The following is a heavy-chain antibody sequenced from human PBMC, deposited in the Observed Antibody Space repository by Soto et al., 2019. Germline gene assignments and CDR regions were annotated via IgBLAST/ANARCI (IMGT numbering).Heavy chain of an antibody. D-gene: IGHD5-12*01. CDR3: ARVLRATGFDP. Sequence: EASVKVSCKASGYTFTSYGISWVRQAPGQGLEWMGWVSAYNGNTNYAQKLQGRVTMTTDTSTSTAYMELRSLRSDDTAVYYCARVLRATGFDPWGQGTLVTVSS. V-gene: IGHV1-18*01. CDR2: VSAYNGNT. J-gene: IGHJ5*02. CDR1: GYTFTSYG.